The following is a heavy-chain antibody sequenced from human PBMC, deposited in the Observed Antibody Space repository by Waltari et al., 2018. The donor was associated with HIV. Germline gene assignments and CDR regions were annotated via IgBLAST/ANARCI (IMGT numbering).Heavy chain of an antibody. CDR2: IYWNDDK. Sequence: QITLKESGPTLVKPTQTLTLTCTFSGFSVATSGVGVGLLRQPPGKALEWLALIYWNDDKRYSPSLGSRLTISKDTSKNQVVLTMTNMDPVDTATYYCAHRRAGYSSGWYTRGFDYWGQGTLVTVSS. V-gene: IGHV2-5*01. CDR1: GFSVATSGVG. CDR3: AHRRAGYSSGWYTRGFDY. J-gene: IGHJ4*02. D-gene: IGHD6-13*01.